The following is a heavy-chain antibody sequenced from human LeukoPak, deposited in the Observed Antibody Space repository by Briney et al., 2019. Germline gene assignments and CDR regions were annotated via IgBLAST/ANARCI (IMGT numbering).Heavy chain of an antibody. V-gene: IGHV1-3*01. CDR1: GYTFTSYA. CDR2: INAGNGNT. D-gene: IGHD3-3*01. J-gene: IGHJ4*02. Sequence: GASVTVSFKASGYTFTSYAMHWVRQAPGQRGEGMGWINAGNGNTKYSQKFQGRVTITRDTSASTAYMELRSLRSDDTAVYYCARESESEDYFDYWGQGTLVTVSS. CDR3: ARESESEDYFDY.